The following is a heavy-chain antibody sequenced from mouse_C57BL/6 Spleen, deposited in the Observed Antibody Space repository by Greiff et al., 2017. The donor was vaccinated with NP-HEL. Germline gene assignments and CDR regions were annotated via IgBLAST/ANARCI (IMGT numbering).Heavy chain of an antibody. V-gene: IGHV1-5*01. CDR1: GYTFTSYW. Sequence: EVQLQQSGTVLARPGASVKMSCKTSGYTFTSYWMHWVKQRPGQGLEWIGAIYPGNSDTSYNQKFKGKAKLTAVTSASTAYMELSSLTNEDSAVYYCTGGGTLDWYFDVWGTGTTVTVSS. D-gene: IGHD4-1*01. J-gene: IGHJ1*03. CDR2: IYPGNSDT. CDR3: TGGGTLDWYFDV.